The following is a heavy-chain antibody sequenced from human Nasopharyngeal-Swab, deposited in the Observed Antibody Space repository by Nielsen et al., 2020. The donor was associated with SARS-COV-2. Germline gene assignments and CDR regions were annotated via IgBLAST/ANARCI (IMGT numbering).Heavy chain of an antibody. J-gene: IGHJ4*02. V-gene: IGHV1-8*01. Sequence: ASVKVSCKASGYTFTSYDINWVRQATGQGLEWMGWMNPNSGNTGYAQKFQGRVTMTRNTSISTAYMELSSLRSEDTAVYYCARGQVAAAGNFILFDLGYWGQGILVTVSS. CDR1: GYTFTSYD. CDR3: ARGQVAAAGNFILFDLGY. CDR2: MNPNSGNT. D-gene: IGHD6-13*01.